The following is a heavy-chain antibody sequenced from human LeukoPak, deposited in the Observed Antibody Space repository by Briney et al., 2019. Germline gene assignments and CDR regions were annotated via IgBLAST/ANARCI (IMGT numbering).Heavy chain of an antibody. CDR2: ISYDGSNK. CDR1: GFTFSSYA. V-gene: IGHV3-30-3*01. CDR3: ARQTTAGTSFDV. J-gene: IGHJ6*02. Sequence: PGRSLGLSCAASGFTFSSYAMHWVRQAPGKGLEWVAVISYDGSNKYYADSVKGRFTISRDNSKNTLYLQMNSLRAEDTAAYYCARQTTAGTSFDVWGQGTSVTVSS. D-gene: IGHD6-13*01.